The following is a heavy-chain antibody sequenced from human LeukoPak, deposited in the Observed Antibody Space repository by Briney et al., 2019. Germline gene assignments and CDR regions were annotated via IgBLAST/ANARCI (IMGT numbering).Heavy chain of an antibody. D-gene: IGHD5-18*01. CDR3: ARESETAMVGWGFDY. Sequence: SETLSLTCTVSGGSISSYYWSWIRQPPGKGLEWIGYIYYSGSTNYNPSLKSRVTISVDTSKNQFSLKLSSVTAADTAVYYCARESETAMVGWGFDYWGQGTLVTVSS. V-gene: IGHV4-59*01. J-gene: IGHJ4*02. CDR1: GGSISSYY. CDR2: IYYSGST.